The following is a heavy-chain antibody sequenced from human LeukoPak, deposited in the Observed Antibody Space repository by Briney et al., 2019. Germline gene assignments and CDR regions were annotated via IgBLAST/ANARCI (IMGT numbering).Heavy chain of an antibody. CDR2: VHPSEGT. Sequence: SETLSLTCAVSGGSVSHSNWWTWVRQSPGKGLEWIGEVHPSEGTNYNPSLKSRVTISLDKSKNQFSLKLSSVTAADTAVYYCARVGSSWYGGYYYGMDVWGQGTTVTVSS. J-gene: IGHJ6*02. V-gene: IGHV4-4*02. CDR1: GGSVSHSNW. D-gene: IGHD6-13*01. CDR3: ARVGSSWYGGYYYGMDV.